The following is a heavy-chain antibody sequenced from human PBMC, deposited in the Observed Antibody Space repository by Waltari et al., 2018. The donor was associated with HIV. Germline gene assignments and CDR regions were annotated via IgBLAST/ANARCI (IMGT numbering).Heavy chain of an antibody. CDR3: ARDSAPGLAVDDDDGEFFYSGLDV. V-gene: IGHV4-34*01. Sequence: QVHLEQWGTGLLRPSETLSLTCAVYGGAFTGSYWRRIRQSPGRGLEWIGEVNHGGRTNYSPSLKGRVTVSVDTSKNQFSLTMRSVTAADTAVYYCARDSAPGLAVDDDDGEFFYSGLDVWGQGTTVTVSS. J-gene: IGHJ6*01. CDR1: GGAFTGSY. CDR2: VNHGGRT. D-gene: IGHD6-19*01.